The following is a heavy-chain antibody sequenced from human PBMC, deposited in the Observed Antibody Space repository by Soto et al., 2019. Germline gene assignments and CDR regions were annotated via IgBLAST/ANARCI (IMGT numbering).Heavy chain of an antibody. CDR3: AGSPDCSSTSCYTDSYYFDY. CDR2: IIPIFGTA. CDR1: GGTFSSYA. D-gene: IGHD2-2*01. V-gene: IGHV1-69*13. Sequence: GASVKVSCKASGGTFSSYAISWVRQAPGQGLEWMGRIIPIFGTANYAQKFQGRVTITADESTSTAYMELSSLRSEDTAVYYCAGSPDCSSTSCYTDSYYFDYWGQGTLVTVSS. J-gene: IGHJ4*02.